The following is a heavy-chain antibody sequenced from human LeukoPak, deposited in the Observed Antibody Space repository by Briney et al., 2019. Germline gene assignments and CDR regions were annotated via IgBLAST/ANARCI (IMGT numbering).Heavy chain of an antibody. Sequence: SEILSLTCTVSGGSISSSTYYWGWIRQPPGKGLEWIGSINYSGSTYYNPSLKSRVTISVDTSRNQLSLKLSSVTAADTAVYYCASGYSYDLFDYWGQGTLATVSS. J-gene: IGHJ4*02. CDR3: ASGYSYDLFDY. D-gene: IGHD5-18*01. V-gene: IGHV4-39*07. CDR2: INYSGST. CDR1: GGSISSSTYY.